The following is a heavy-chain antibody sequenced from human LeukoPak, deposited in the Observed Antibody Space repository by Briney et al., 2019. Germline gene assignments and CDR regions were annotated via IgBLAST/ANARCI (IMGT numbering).Heavy chain of an antibody. D-gene: IGHD3-10*01. CDR1: GFTLSNYW. V-gene: IGHV3-7*01. J-gene: IGHJ4*02. CDR2: INQDGSGK. CDR3: ARGGHRQKEF. Sequence: PGGSLRLSCAASGFTLSNYWMTWVRQSPGKGLEWVAIINQDGSGKYYVDSVKGRFTISRDNAKNSLYLQMSSQRAEDTAVYYCARGGHRQKEFWGQGTLVTVSS.